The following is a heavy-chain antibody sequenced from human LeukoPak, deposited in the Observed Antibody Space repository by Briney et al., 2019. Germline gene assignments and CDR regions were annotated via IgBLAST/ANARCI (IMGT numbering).Heavy chain of an antibody. V-gene: IGHV3-21*01. Sequence: SGGSLRLSCAPSGFTFKIYNMNWVRQAPGKGLEWVSSISSRSSHINYADSVKGRFTISRDDAKNSLYLQMSSLRAEDTAVYYCAKGYGILTSYSPPHDWGQGTLVTVSS. D-gene: IGHD3-9*01. J-gene: IGHJ4*02. CDR2: ISSRSSHI. CDR1: GFTFKIYN. CDR3: AKGYGILTSYSPPHD.